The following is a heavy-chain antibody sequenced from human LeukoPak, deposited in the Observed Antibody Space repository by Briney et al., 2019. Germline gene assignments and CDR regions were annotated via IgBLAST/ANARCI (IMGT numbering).Heavy chain of an antibody. V-gene: IGHV1-8*01. CDR3: ARTHYDFWSGYNDAFDI. Sequence: ASVKVSCKASGYTFTSYDINWVRQATGQGLEWMGWMNPNSGNTGYAQKFQGRVTTTKNTSISTAYMELSSLRSEDTAVYYCARTHYDFWSGYNDAFDIWGQGTMVTVSS. D-gene: IGHD3-3*01. CDR1: GYTFTSYD. J-gene: IGHJ3*02. CDR2: MNPNSGNT.